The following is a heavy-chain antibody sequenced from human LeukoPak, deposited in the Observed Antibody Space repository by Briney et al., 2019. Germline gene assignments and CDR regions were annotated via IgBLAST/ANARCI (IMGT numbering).Heavy chain of an antibody. CDR3: ARDEAVAGTNFDY. V-gene: IGHV3-7*01. Sequence: GGSLRLSCAASGFSFSNYWMTWLRQAPGKGLEWVANIRGDESRKYYLDSVTGRFTISRDNAKNSLYLQMNSLRAEDTAVYYCARDEAVAGTNFDYWGQGTLVTVSS. CDR2: IRGDESRK. J-gene: IGHJ4*02. CDR1: GFSFSNYW. D-gene: IGHD6-19*01.